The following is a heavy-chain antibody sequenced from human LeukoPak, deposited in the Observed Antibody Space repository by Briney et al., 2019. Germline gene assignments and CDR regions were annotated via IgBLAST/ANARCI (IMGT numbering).Heavy chain of an antibody. Sequence: EASVKVSCKASGYTFTSYGISWVRQAPGQGLEWMGWISAYNGNTNYAQKLQGRVTMTTDTSTSTAYMELSSLKSEDTAVYYCARGGDSIRGFYGYEFWGQGTLVTVSS. D-gene: IGHD5-12*01. CDR2: ISAYNGNT. CDR3: ARGGDSIRGFYGYEF. J-gene: IGHJ4*02. V-gene: IGHV1-18*01. CDR1: GYTFTSYG.